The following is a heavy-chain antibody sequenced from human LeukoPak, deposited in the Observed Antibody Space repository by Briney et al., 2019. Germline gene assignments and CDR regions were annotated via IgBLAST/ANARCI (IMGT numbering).Heavy chain of an antibody. CDR1: GGSISSSSYY. V-gene: IGHV4-39*01. Sequence: PSETLSLTCTVAGGSISSSSYYWGWIRQPPGKGLEWIGSIYYSGSTYYNPSLKSRVTISVDTSKNQFSLKLSSVTAADTAVYFWAKLWNGPFDYWGQGTLVTVSS. J-gene: IGHJ4*02. CDR3: AKLWNGPFDY. CDR2: IYYSGST. D-gene: IGHD1-1*01.